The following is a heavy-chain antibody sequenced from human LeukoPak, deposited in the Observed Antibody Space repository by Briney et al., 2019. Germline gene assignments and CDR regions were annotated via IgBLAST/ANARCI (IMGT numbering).Heavy chain of an antibody. D-gene: IGHD6-19*01. CDR2: IYPDDSDV. CDR1: GYPFNNYW. CDR3: AKLTTGWSFDF. J-gene: IGHJ4*02. Sequence: GESLNISCKGSGYPFNNYWIGWARQMPGKGLEWMGTIYPDDSDVRYSPSFQGQVTMSADKSITTAYLQWSSLKASDTALYYCAKLTTGWSFDFWGQGTLVTVSS. V-gene: IGHV5-51*01.